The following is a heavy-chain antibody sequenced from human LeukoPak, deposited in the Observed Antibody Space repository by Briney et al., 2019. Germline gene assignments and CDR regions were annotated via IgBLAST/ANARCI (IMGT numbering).Heavy chain of an antibody. Sequence: PSETLSLTCAVSAASISNYYWSWIRQAPGKGLEGIGYISTSGSTSYNPSLKSRVSISLDTSKNRFSLNLNFVTAADTAVYYCASPRSGYRYTFDYWGQGALVTVSS. CDR1: AASISNYY. V-gene: IGHV4-4*09. D-gene: IGHD3-22*01. CDR2: ISTSGST. J-gene: IGHJ4*02. CDR3: ASPRSGYRYTFDY.